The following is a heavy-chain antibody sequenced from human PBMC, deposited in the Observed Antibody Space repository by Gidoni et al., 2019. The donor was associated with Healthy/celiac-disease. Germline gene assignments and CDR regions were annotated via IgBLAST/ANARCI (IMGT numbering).Heavy chain of an antibody. Sequence: QVQLQESGPGLVKPSETLSLPCTVSGGALSRYYWSWIRQPPGKGLEWIGYIYDSGSTNYNPSLKSRVTISVDTSKNQFSLKLSSVTAADTAVYYCARDRDGYNYAHAFDIWGQGTMVTVSS. CDR3: ARDRDGYNYAHAFDI. V-gene: IGHV4-59*01. D-gene: IGHD5-12*01. CDR2: IYDSGST. J-gene: IGHJ3*02. CDR1: GGALSRYY.